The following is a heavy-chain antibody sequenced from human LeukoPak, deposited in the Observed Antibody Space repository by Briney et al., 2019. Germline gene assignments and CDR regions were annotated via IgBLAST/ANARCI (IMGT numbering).Heavy chain of an antibody. Sequence: ASVKVSCKASGYTFTNYAIHWVRQAPGQRLEWMGWINAGNGNTKYSQKFQGRVTMTTDTSTSTAYMELRSLRSDDTAVYYCARDVVTVTTKPFDYWGQGTLVTVSS. J-gene: IGHJ4*02. V-gene: IGHV1-3*01. CDR2: INAGNGNT. CDR3: ARDVVTVTTKPFDY. D-gene: IGHD4-11*01. CDR1: GYTFTNYA.